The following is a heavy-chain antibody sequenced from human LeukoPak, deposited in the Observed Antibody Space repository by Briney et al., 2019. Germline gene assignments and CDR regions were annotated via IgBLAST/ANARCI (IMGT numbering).Heavy chain of an antibody. D-gene: IGHD3-22*01. CDR3: ASQTYYYDSSGYPY. CDR2: IYTSGST. J-gene: IGHJ4*02. V-gene: IGHV4-4*07. CDR1: GGSISSYY. Sequence: SETLSLTCTVSGGSISSYYWSWIRQPAGKGLEWIGRIYTSGSTNYNPSLKSRVTISVDTSKNQFSLKLSSVTAADTAVYYCASQTYYYDSSGYPYWGQGTLVTVSS.